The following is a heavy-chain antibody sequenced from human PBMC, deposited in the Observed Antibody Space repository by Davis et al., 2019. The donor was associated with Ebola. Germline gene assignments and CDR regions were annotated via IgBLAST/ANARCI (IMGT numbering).Heavy chain of an antibody. CDR3: ARAYSSGWYVAFDI. D-gene: IGHD6-19*01. CDR1: GGTFSSYA. J-gene: IGHJ3*02. CDR2: IIPILGIA. Sequence: SVKVSCKASGGTFSSYAISWVRQAPGQGLEWMGRIIPILGIANYAQKFQGRVTITADKSTSTAYMELSSLRSEDTAVYYCARAYSSGWYVAFDIWGQGTMVTVSS. V-gene: IGHV1-69*04.